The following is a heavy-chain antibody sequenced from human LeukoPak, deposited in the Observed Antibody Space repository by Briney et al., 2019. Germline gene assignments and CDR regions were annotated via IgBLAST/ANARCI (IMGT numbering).Heavy chain of an antibody. Sequence: SETLSLTCAVYGGSFSGYYWSWIRQPPGKGLEWIGEINHSGSTNYNPSLKSRVTISVDTSKNQFSLKLSSVTAADTAVYYCASSGDYVTLYYFDYWGQGTLVTVSS. J-gene: IGHJ4*02. CDR1: GGSFSGYY. CDR3: ASSGDYVTLYYFDY. CDR2: INHSGST. V-gene: IGHV4-34*01. D-gene: IGHD4-17*01.